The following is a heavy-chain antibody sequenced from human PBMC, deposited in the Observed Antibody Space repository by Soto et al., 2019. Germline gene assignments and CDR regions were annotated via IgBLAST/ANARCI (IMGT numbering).Heavy chain of an antibody. J-gene: IGHJ4*02. Sequence: GGSLRLSCAASGFTFSSYAMSWVRQAPGKGLEWVSAISGSGGSTYYADSVKGLFTISRDNSKNTLYLQMNSLRAEDTAVYYCAKAFVSVDTAMVPGDYWGQGTLVTVSS. D-gene: IGHD5-18*01. CDR3: AKAFVSVDTAMVPGDY. CDR2: ISGSGGST. V-gene: IGHV3-23*01. CDR1: GFTFSSYA.